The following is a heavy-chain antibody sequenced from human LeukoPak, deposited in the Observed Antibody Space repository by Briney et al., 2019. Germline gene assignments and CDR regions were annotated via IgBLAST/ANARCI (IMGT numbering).Heavy chain of an antibody. V-gene: IGHV3-30*18. CDR1: GFTFSRND. Sequence: GGSLRLSCVASGFTFSRNDMHWVRQAPGEGLEWLAHISYHGRDQDYADSVKGRFTISRDNSKNTLYLQMNSLRPEDTVVYYCANGKYFDYWGQGTLVTVSS. CDR2: ISYHGRDQ. J-gene: IGHJ4*02. CDR3: ANGKYFDY.